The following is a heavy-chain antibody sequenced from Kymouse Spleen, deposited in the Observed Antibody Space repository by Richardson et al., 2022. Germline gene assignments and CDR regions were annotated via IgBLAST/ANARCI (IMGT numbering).Heavy chain of an antibody. CDR1: GFTFSSYG. J-gene: IGHJ6*02. CDR3: AKDQGVLLWFGESHGMDV. D-gene: IGHD3-10*01. Sequence: QVQLVESGGGVVQPGRSLRLSCAASGFTFSSYGMHWVRQAPGKGLEWVAVISYDGSNKYYADSVKGRFTISRDNSKNTLYLQMNSLRAEDTAVYYCAKDQGVLLWFGESHGMDVWGQGTTVTVSS. V-gene: IGHV3-30*18. CDR2: ISYDGSNK.